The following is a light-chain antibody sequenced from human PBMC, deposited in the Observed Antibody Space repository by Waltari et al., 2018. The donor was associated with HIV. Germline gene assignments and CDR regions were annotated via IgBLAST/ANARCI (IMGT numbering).Light chain of an antibody. CDR2: DAS. Sequence: TQSPAILSWSPRTRAPLPCRACPKVRYYLAWYQQKPGQAHSVLIYDASKRAAGVPASFSGSGSGTDFTLTISSLEPEDFAVYYCQLRSDWPPITFGGGTKVEIK. J-gene: IGKJ4*01. CDR1: PKVRYY. CDR3: QLRSDWPPIT. V-gene: IGKV3-11*01.